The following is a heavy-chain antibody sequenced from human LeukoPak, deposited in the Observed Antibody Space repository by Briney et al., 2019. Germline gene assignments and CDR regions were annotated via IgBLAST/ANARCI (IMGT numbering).Heavy chain of an antibody. CDR3: ARSIHYDFWSGYDFDC. CDR1: GYSFTTYW. V-gene: IGHV5-51*01. CDR2: IYPGDSDT. D-gene: IGHD3-3*01. J-gene: IGHJ4*02. Sequence: GESLKISCKGFGYSFTTYWIAWVRQMPGRGLEWMGIIYPGDSDTRYSPSFQGQVTISADKSISTAYLQWSSVKASDTAMYYCARSIHYDFWSGYDFDCWGQGTLVTVSS.